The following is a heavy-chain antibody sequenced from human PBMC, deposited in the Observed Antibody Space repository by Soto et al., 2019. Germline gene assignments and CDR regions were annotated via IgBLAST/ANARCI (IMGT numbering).Heavy chain of an antibody. CDR3: LRGNSGYGNFDY. Sequence: PGGSLRLSCAASGFTFSSYWMHWVRQAPGKGLVWVSRIKGDGSETNYADSVKGRFTISRDSAKNTLHLQLNSLRAEDTAVYYCLRGNSGYGNFDYWGQGTRVTVSS. D-gene: IGHD5-12*01. V-gene: IGHV3-74*01. CDR1: GFTFSSYW. CDR2: IKGDGSET. J-gene: IGHJ4*02.